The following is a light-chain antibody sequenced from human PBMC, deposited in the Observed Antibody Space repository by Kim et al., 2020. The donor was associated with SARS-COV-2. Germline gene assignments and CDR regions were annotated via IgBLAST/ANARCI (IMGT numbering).Light chain of an antibody. CDR2: RDS. CDR3: QVWDSSTVL. Sequence: SYELTQPLSVSVALGQTARITCGGNNIGYKNVHWYQQKPGQAPVLVIYRDSNRPSGIPERFSGSNSGNTATLTISRAQAGDEADYYCQVWDSSTVLFGGGTKLTVL. J-gene: IGLJ2*01. V-gene: IGLV3-9*01. CDR1: NIGYKN.